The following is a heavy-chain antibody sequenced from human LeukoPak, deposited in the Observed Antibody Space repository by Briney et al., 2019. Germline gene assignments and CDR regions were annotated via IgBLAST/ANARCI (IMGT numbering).Heavy chain of an antibody. J-gene: IGHJ4*02. CDR1: GGSISSSNW. CDR3: ARGPQLRPYYFDY. V-gene: IGHV4-4*02. CDR2: TYHSGST. Sequence: PSETLSLTCAVSGGSISSSNWWSWVRQPPGKGLEWIGETYHSGSTNYNPSLKSRVTISVDKSKNQFSLKLSSVTAADTAVYYCARGPQLRPYYFDYWGQGTLVTVSS. D-gene: IGHD2-2*01.